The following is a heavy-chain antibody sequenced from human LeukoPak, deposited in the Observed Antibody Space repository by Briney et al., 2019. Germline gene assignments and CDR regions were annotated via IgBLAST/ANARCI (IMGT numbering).Heavy chain of an antibody. CDR1: GGSISSGSYY. V-gene: IGHV4-61*02. D-gene: IGHD3-22*01. CDR3: AREIAYDSSGYYRDY. J-gene: IGHJ4*02. CDR2: IYTSGST. Sequence: DPSKTLSLTCTASGGSISSGSYYWSWIRQPAGKGLEWIGRIYTSGSTNYNPSLKSRVTISVDTSKNQFSLKLSSVTAADTAVYYCAREIAYDSSGYYRDYWGQGTLVTVSS.